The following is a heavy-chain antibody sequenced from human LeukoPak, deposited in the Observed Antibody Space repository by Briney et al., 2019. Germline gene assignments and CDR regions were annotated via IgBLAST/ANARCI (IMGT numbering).Heavy chain of an antibody. CDR1: GFSFSSFA. D-gene: IGHD2-21*02. J-gene: IGHJ4*02. Sequence: GGSLRLSCAASGFSFSSFAMSWVRQAPGKGLEWVSGVSGNGGHTYYADSVKGRFSISRDNSKNTLYLQMNSLRAEDTAVYYCAKDMHIVVVTASDYWGQGTLVTVSS. CDR2: VSGNGGHT. CDR3: AKDMHIVVVTASDY. V-gene: IGHV3-23*01.